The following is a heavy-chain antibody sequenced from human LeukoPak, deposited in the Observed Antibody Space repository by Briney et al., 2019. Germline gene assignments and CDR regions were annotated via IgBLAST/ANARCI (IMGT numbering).Heavy chain of an antibody. CDR2: ISTTNDTI. D-gene: IGHD2-2*01. CDR1: GFTFSSYG. J-gene: IGHJ4*02. Sequence: PGGSLRLSCVASGFTFSSYGMNWVRQAPGKGLEWVSYISTTNDTIYYADSVKGRFTISRDNAKTSLYLQMISLRAEDTAVYYCARGSTSWYKIDYWGQGTLVTVSS. V-gene: IGHV3-48*04. CDR3: ARGSTSWYKIDY.